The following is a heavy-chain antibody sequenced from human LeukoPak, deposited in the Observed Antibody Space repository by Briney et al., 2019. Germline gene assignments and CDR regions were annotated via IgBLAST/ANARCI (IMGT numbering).Heavy chain of an antibody. Sequence: NSSETLSLTCTVSGGSLSSDYWTWIRQPPGKRLQWIGYIYYSGSTNYNPSLKSRVTISVDTSKNQFSLKLSSVTAADTAVYYCARLGNRDGYNYFLDYWGQGILVTVSS. D-gene: IGHD5-24*01. CDR1: GGSLSSDY. CDR2: IYYSGST. CDR3: ARLGNRDGYNYFLDY. J-gene: IGHJ4*02. V-gene: IGHV4-59*08.